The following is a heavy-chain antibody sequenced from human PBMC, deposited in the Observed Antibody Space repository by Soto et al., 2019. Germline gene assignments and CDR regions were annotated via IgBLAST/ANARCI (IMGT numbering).Heavy chain of an antibody. V-gene: IGHV4-39*01. CDR1: GGSISSSSYY. D-gene: IGHD1-26*01. J-gene: IGHJ4*02. CDR2: IYYSGNT. Sequence: SETLSLTCTVSGGSISSSSYYWGWIRQPPEKGLEWIGSIYYSGNTYYNPSLKSRITISVDTSKNQFSLKLSSVTAADTAVYYCASHGASYCVGYWGQGTLVTVSS. CDR3: ASHGASYCVGY.